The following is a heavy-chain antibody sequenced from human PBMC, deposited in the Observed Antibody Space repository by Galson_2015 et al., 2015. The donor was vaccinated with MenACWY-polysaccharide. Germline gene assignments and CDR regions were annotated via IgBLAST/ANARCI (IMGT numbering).Heavy chain of an antibody. CDR2: INYSGST. CDR3: ARAIAVAGQRRDFDF. J-gene: IGHJ2*01. V-gene: IGHV4-59*01. D-gene: IGHD6-19*01. CDR1: GGSISSYY. Sequence: ETLSLTCPVSGGSISSYYWNWIRQPPGKGLEWVGYINYSGSTNHNPSLKSRVTISVDTSKNQFSLNLTSVTDADTAVYYCARAIAVAGQRRDFDFWGRGTLVTVSS.